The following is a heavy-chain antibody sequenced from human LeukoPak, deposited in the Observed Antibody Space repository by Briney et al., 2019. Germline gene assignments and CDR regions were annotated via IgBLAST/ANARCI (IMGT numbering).Heavy chain of an antibody. CDR3: ARELREEMVPELETDAFDI. CDR2: ISANNGDT. CDR1: DYTFINYG. D-gene: IGHD5-24*01. V-gene: IGHV1-18*01. Sequence: GASVKVSCKAFDYTFINYGISWVRQAPGQGLEWMGWISANNGDTNYAQKFQGRVTMTTDTSTSTIYMELRSLRSDDTAVYYCARELREEMVPELETDAFDIWGQGTLVTVSS. J-gene: IGHJ3*02.